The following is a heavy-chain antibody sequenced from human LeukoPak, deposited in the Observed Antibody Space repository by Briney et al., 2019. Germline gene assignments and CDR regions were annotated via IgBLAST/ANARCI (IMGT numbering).Heavy chain of an antibody. CDR2: ISAYNGNT. CDR1: GYTFTSYG. V-gene: IGHV1-18*01. J-gene: IGHJ6*02. D-gene: IGHD2-21*02. Sequence: ASVKVSCKASGYTFTSYGISWVRQAPGQGLEWTGWISAYNGNTNYAQKLQGRVTMTSDTSTSTAYMELRSLRSDDTAVYYCARGLNIVVVTAPMDVWGQGTTVTVSS. CDR3: ARGLNIVVVTAPMDV.